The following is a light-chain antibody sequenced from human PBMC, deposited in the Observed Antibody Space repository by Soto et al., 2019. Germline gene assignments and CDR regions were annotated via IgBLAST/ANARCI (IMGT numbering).Light chain of an antibody. V-gene: IGLV2-14*01. CDR1: DSDVGGYNY. Sequence: QSALTQPASVSGSPGQSITISCTGTDSDVGGYNYVYWYHQHPGKAPKLIIYAVINRPSGVSDRFSGSKSANTAPLTISGLLDEDEADYYCSSSTTRSGYVVLGGGTKLTVL. CDR3: SSSTTRSGYVV. CDR2: AVI. J-gene: IGLJ2*01.